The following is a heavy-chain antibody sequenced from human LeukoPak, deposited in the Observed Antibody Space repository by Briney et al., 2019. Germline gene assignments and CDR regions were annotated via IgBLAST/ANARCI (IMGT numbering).Heavy chain of an antibody. CDR3: ARWGHPGLYYYYGMDV. J-gene: IGHJ6*02. Sequence: SETLSLTCTVSGASIRSHYWSWIRQPPGKGLEWIGYMYYTGNSNYILSLKCRVTISLDTSKNQFSLKLNYVTAADTAVYYCARWGHPGLYYYYGMDVWGQETTVTVSS. CDR2: MYYTGNS. CDR1: GASIRSHY. D-gene: IGHD3-16*01. V-gene: IGHV4-59*11.